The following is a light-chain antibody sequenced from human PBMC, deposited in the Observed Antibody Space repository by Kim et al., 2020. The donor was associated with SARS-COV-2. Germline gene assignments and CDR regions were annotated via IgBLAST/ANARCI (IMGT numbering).Light chain of an antibody. CDR3: QAWDSSTVV. V-gene: IGLV3-1*01. Sequence: SVPPEQTTSISCSGDKLVVKYACWYQQKPGQSPVLFIYQDSKRPSGIPERFSGSNSGNTATLTISGTQAMDEADYYCQAWDSSTVVFVTGTKVTVL. J-gene: IGLJ1*01. CDR2: QDS. CDR1: KLVVKY.